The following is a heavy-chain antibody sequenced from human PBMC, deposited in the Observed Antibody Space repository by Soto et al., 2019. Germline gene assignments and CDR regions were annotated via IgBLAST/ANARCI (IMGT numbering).Heavy chain of an antibody. CDR2: INPSGGST. J-gene: IGHJ4*02. V-gene: IGHV1-46*01. CDR1: VYTFTSYY. CDR3: ARERGIAAAELRD. Sequence: ASLKGSGKASVYTFTSYYMHWVRQAPGQGLEWMGIINPSGGSTSYAQKFQGRVTMTRDTSTSTVYMELSSLRSEDTAVYYCARERGIAAAELRDWGQGTLVTVSS. D-gene: IGHD6-13*01.